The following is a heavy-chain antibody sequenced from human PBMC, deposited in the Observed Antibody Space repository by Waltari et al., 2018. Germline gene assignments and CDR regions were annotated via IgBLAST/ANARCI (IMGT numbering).Heavy chain of an antibody. J-gene: IGHJ3*02. CDR1: GFTFSSYG. CDR2: IWYDGSNK. Sequence: QVQLVESGGGVVQPGRSLRLSCAASGFTFSSYGMHWVRQAPGKGLEWVAVIWYDGSNKDYADSVKGRFTISRDNSKNTLYLQMNSLRAEDTAMYYCAKDGPAFDIWGQGTMVTVSS. V-gene: IGHV3-30*18. CDR3: AKDGPAFDI.